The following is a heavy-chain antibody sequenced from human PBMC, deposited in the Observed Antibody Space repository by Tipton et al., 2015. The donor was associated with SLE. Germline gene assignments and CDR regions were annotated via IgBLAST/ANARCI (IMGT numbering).Heavy chain of an antibody. Sequence: TLSLTCAVSGYSISSGYYWGWIRQPPGKGLEWIGIIYHSGSTYYNPSLKSRVTISVDTSKNLFSLNLSSVTAADPAVYYCGRQEWVTKPNGVDSWGQGTLVTVSS. CDR3: GRQEWVTKPNGVDS. J-gene: IGHJ5*01. CDR1: GYSISSGYY. D-gene: IGHD2-8*01. V-gene: IGHV4-38-2*01. CDR2: IYHSGST.